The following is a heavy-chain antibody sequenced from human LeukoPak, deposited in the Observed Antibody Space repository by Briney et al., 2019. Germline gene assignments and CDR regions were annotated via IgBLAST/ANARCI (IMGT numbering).Heavy chain of an antibody. D-gene: IGHD6-13*01. J-gene: IGHJ2*01. CDR3: ARSIAAAGHYWYFDL. CDR2: IYTSGST. V-gene: IGHV4-61*02. CDR1: GGSISSGSYY. Sequence: PSETLSLTCTVSGGSISSGSYYWSWIRQPAGKGLEWIGRIYTSGSTNYNPSLKSRVAISVDTSKNQFSLKLSSVTAADTAVYYCARSIAAAGHYWYFDLWGRGTRVTVSS.